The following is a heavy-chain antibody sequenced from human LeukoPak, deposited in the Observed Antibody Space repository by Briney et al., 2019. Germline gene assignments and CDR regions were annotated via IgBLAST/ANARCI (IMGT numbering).Heavy chain of an antibody. CDR2: IYSGGST. CDR1: GFTVSSNY. D-gene: IGHD3-22*01. CDR3: ARDKTYYYDSSGPGAFDI. V-gene: IGHV3-53*01. J-gene: IGHJ3*02. Sequence: GGSLRLSCAASGFTVSSNYMSWVRQAPGKGLEWVSVIYSGGSTYYADSVKGRFTISRDNSKNTLYLQMNSLRAEDTAVYYCARDKTYYYDSSGPGAFDIWGQGTMVTVSS.